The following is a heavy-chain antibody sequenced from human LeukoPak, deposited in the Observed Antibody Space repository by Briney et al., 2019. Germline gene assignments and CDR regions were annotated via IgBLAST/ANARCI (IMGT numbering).Heavy chain of an antibody. D-gene: IGHD2-2*01. J-gene: IGHJ6*02. CDR3: ARGGPRFNIVVVPDPPYYGMDV. CDR2: IKQDGSEK. CDR1: GFTFSSYW. Sequence: GGSLRLSCAASGFTFSSYWMSWVRQAPGKGLEWVANIKQDGSEKYYVDSVKGRFTISRDNAKNSLYLQMNSLRAEDTAVYYCARGGPRFNIVVVPDPPYYGMDVWGQGTTVTVSS. V-gene: IGHV3-7*01.